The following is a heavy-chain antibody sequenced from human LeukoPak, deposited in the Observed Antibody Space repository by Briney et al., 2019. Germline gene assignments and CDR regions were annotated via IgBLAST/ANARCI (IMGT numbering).Heavy chain of an antibody. D-gene: IGHD3-10*01. Sequence: PGGSLRLSCAASGFTFSSYAMSWVRQAPGKGLEWVSAISGSGGSTYYADSVKGRFTISRDNSKNKLYLQMNSLRAEDTAVYYCARDDGGAITMVQGVISYWGQGTLVTVSS. V-gene: IGHV3-23*01. J-gene: IGHJ4*02. CDR2: ISGSGGST. CDR1: GFTFSSYA. CDR3: ARDDGGAITMVQGVISY.